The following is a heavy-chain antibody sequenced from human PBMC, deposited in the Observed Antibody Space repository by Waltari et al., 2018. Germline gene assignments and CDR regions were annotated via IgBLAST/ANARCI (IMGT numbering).Heavy chain of an antibody. J-gene: IGHJ6*03. Sequence: EVQVVESGGGLVQPGGSLRHSCTASGFTFSSYERNWVRQAPGKGLEWISYIDNSGNTVYYADSVKGRFTISRDNAKNSLFLLMNSLRAEDTAVYYCARPSTEYYFYYYYMDVWGKGTTVTVS. CDR3: ARPSTEYYFYYYYMDV. V-gene: IGHV3-48*03. CDR2: IDNSGNTV. CDR1: GFTFSSYE.